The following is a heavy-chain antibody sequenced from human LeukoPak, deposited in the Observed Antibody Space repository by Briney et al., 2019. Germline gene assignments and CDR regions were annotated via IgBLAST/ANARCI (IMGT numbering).Heavy chain of an antibody. CDR3: ARANYDILTGYLPGYYFDY. J-gene: IGHJ4*02. Sequence: SETLSLTCTVSGGSISSSSYYWGWIRQPPGKGLEWIGSIYYSGSTYYNPSLKSRVTISVDTSKNQFSLKLSSVTAADTAVYYCARANYDILTGYLPGYYFDYWGQETLVTVSS. CDR2: IYYSGST. CDR1: GGSISSSSYY. V-gene: IGHV4-39*01. D-gene: IGHD3-9*01.